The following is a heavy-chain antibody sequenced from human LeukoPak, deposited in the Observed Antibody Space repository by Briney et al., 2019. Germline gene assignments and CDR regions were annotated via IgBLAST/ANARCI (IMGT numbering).Heavy chain of an antibody. CDR2: ISSSGSSI. CDR3: ARSPSNWARFDY. D-gene: IGHD3-16*01. V-gene: IGHV3-48*03. J-gene: IGHJ4*02. Sequence: AGGSLRLSCADSGFTFSNYEMNWVRQVPGKGLEWVSYISSSGSSIYYADSVKGRFTISRDNAKNSLYLQMNSLRAEDTAVYYCARSPSNWARFDYWGQGTPVTVSS. CDR1: GFTFSNYE.